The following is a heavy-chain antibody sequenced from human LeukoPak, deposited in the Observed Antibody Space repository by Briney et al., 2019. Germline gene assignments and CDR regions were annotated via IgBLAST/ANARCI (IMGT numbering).Heavy chain of an antibody. Sequence: PSQTLSLTCTVSGGSISSGGYYWSWIRQHPGKGLEWIGYIYYSGSTYYNPSLKSRVTISVDTSKNQFSLKLSSVTAADTAVYYCARDKASPLCDFWSGYQDYYYGMDVWGQGTTVTVSS. J-gene: IGHJ6*02. CDR1: GGSISSGGYY. V-gene: IGHV4-31*03. D-gene: IGHD3-3*01. CDR2: IYYSGST. CDR3: ARDKASPLCDFWSGYQDYYYGMDV.